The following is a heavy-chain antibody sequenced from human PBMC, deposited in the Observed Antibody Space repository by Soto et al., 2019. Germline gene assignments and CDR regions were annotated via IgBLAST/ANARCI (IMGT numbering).Heavy chain of an antibody. J-gene: IGHJ3*02. CDR2: IYYSGST. CDR3: ASYQQSYAFDI. Sequence: PSETLSLTCTVSGGSISSGGYYWSWIRQHPGKGLEWIGYIYYSGSTYYKPSLKSRVTTSVDTSKNQFSLKLSSVTAADTAVYYCASYQQSYAFDIWGQGTMVTVSS. D-gene: IGHD2-2*01. V-gene: IGHV4-31*03. CDR1: GGSISSGGYY.